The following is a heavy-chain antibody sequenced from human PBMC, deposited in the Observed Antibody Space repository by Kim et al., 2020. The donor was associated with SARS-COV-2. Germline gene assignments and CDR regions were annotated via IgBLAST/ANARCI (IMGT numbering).Heavy chain of an antibody. CDR2: ISAYNGNT. CDR3: ARDRYTQLRGGYYGGY. D-gene: IGHD3-3*01. CDR1: GYTFTSYG. V-gene: IGHV1-18*04. Sequence: ASVKVSCKASGYTFTSYGISWVRQAPGQGLEWMGWISAYNGNTNYAQKLQGRVTMTTDTSTSTAYMELRSLRSDDTAVYYCARDRYTQLRGGYYGGYWGQGTLVTVSS. J-gene: IGHJ4*02.